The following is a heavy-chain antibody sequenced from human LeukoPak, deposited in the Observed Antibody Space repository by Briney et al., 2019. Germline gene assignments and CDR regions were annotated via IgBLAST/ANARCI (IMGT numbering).Heavy chain of an antibody. CDR2: LYYSGST. CDR1: GGSISSGGYY. Sequence: SQTLSLTCTVSGGSISSGGYYWSWIRQHPGKGLEWIGYLYYSGSTYYNPSLKSRVTISVDTSKNQFSLKLSSVTAADTAVYYCARGADYCSSTSCYRFDPWGQGTLVTVSS. V-gene: IGHV4-31*03. CDR3: ARGADYCSSTSCYRFDP. D-gene: IGHD2-2*01. J-gene: IGHJ5*02.